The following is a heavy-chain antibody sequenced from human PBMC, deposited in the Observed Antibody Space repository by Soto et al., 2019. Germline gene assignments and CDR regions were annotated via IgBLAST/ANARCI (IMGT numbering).Heavy chain of an antibody. D-gene: IGHD3-9*01. CDR3: ARDRVIRYTGYELDL. J-gene: IGHJ5*02. CDR1: DFAFNSHS. V-gene: IGHV3-30-3*01. Sequence: QMQLLESGGGVVQPGKALRLSCAASDFAFNSHSMHWVRQAPGKGLEWLALMTSDGSSKFYADSVKGRCTISRDNSKNTLYLEMNSLRSEDTAVYYCARDRVIRYTGYELDLWGQGTLVTVSS. CDR2: MTSDGSSK.